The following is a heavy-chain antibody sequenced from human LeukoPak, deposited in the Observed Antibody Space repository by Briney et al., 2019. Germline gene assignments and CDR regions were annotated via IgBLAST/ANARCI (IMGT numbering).Heavy chain of an antibody. CDR3: ARDRDEWLVLNWFDP. D-gene: IGHD6-19*01. V-gene: IGHV3-33*01. CDR1: GFTFSSYG. CDR2: IWYDGSNK. J-gene: IGHJ5*02. Sequence: PGGSLRLSCAASGFTFSSYGMHWVRQAPGKGLEWVTVIWYDGSNKYYADSVKGRFTISRDNSKNTLYLQMNSLRAEDTAVYYCARDRDEWLVLNWFDPWGQGTLVTVSS.